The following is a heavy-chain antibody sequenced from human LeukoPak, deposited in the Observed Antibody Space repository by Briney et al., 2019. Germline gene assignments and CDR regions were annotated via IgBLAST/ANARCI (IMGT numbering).Heavy chain of an antibody. CDR3: ARDYDAFDI. Sequence: PGGSLRLSCAASGFSLSIYTMNWVRQAPGKGLEWVSSITSSSSHIYSADSVKGRFTISRDNAKNSLFLQMNSLRAEDTALYYCARDYDAFDIWGQGTMVTVSS. V-gene: IGHV3-21*01. CDR2: ITSSSSHI. J-gene: IGHJ3*02. CDR1: GFSLSIYT.